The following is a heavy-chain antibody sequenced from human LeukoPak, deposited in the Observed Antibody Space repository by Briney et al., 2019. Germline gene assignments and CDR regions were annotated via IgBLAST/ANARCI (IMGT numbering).Heavy chain of an antibody. Sequence: GGSLRLSCAASGLTFSSYEMNWVRQAPGKGLEWVSYISSGGSTIFFADSVKGRFTISRDNAQNTLYLQMNSLRAEDTAVYYCARSGNSWSYFDYWGQGTLVTVSS. CDR3: ARSGNSWSYFDY. V-gene: IGHV3-48*03. D-gene: IGHD6-13*01. J-gene: IGHJ4*02. CDR1: GLTFSSYE. CDR2: ISSGGSTI.